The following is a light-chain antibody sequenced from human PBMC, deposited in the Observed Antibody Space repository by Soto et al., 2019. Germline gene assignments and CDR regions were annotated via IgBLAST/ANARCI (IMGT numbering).Light chain of an antibody. Sequence: QSALTQPASVSGSPGQSITISCTGTSSDVGGYNYVCWYQQHPGKAPKLMIYEVTKRPSGVSNRFSGSKSGNTASLTISGLQAEDDADYYCSSYTSSSPWVFGGGTKLTVL. V-gene: IGLV2-14*01. CDR1: SSDVGGYNY. CDR3: SSYTSSSPWV. CDR2: EVT. J-gene: IGLJ3*02.